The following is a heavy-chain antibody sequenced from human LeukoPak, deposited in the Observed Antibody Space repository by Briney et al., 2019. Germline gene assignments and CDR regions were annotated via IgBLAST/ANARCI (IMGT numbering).Heavy chain of an antibody. Sequence: TGGSLRLSCAASGFTVSSNYMSWVRQAPGKGLEWVSLIYSDGSTYYADSVKGRFSISRHNSKNTLYLQMNSLRAEDTAVYYCARGDGYNFFDYWGQGTLVTVSS. J-gene: IGHJ4*02. CDR3: ARGDGYNFFDY. V-gene: IGHV3-53*04. CDR1: GFTVSSNY. CDR2: IYSDGST. D-gene: IGHD5-24*01.